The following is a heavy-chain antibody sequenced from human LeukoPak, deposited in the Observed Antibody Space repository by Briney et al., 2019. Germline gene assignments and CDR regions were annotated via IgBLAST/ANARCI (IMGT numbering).Heavy chain of an antibody. CDR1: GFSLTDTY. D-gene: IGHD4-23*01. CDR2: TRNKANNYAT. V-gene: IGHV3-72*01. CDR3: TRWRSGTSD. Sequence: GGSLRLSCAASGFSLTDTYMNWIRQAPGKGLEWVGHTRNKANNYATEYAASVKGRFTISRDDSRNSVYLQMNSLKTEDTAVYYCTRWRSGTSDWGQGTLVTVSS. J-gene: IGHJ4*02.